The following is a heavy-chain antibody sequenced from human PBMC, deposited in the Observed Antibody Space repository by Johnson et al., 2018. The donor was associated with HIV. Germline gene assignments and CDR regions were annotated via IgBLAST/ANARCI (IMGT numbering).Heavy chain of an antibody. D-gene: IGHD6-13*01. CDR3: ARDPPGEAAAGFDI. CDR1: GFTFTSYW. J-gene: IGHJ3*02. Sequence: VQLVESGGRVVRPGWSLRLSCAASGFTFTSYWMSWVRQAPGKGLEWVANIKQDGSEKYYVDSVKGRFTISRDNAKNSLSLQMNSLRAEDTAVYYCARDPPGEAAAGFDIWGQGTMVTVSS. CDR2: IKQDGSEK. V-gene: IGHV3-7*03.